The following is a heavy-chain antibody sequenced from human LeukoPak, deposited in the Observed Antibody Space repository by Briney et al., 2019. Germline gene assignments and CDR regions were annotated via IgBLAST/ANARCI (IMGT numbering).Heavy chain of an antibody. Sequence: GASVKVSCKASGYTFTGYYMHWVRQAPGQGLEWMGWINPNSGGTNYAQKFQGRVTMIRDTSISTAYMELSRLRSDDTAVYYCARDEVGSIAADNWFDPWGQGTLVTVSS. J-gene: IGHJ5*02. CDR3: ARDEVGSIAADNWFDP. CDR2: INPNSGGT. CDR1: GYTFTGYY. V-gene: IGHV1-2*02. D-gene: IGHD6-13*01.